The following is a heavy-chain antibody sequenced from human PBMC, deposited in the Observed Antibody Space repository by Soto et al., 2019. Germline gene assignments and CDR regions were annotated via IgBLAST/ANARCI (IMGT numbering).Heavy chain of an antibody. CDR1: GGTFSSYT. V-gene: IGHV1-69*02. CDR3: ASDRGDGNTGY. CDR2: IIPTLGIS. D-gene: IGHD1-1*01. J-gene: IGHJ4*02. Sequence: QVQLVHSGAEVKKPGSSVKVSCKASGGTFSSYTISWVRQAPGQGREWMGRIIPTLGISYYAQKFQGRVTITADKSTSTAYMELSSLRSEDTAVYYCASDRGDGNTGYWGQGTLVTVSS.